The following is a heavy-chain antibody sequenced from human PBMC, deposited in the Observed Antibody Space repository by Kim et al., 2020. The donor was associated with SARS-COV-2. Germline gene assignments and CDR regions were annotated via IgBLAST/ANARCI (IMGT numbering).Heavy chain of an antibody. CDR2: IDAGGSNT. D-gene: IGHD4-17*01. V-gene: IGHV3-23*01. Sequence: GGSLRLSCVASGFTFRTSAMYWVRQAPGEGLEWISAIDAGGSNTYYADSVRGRFTISRDNPKNTLYLQMSILTADDTAVYYCAKVPSTVVTPAFDYWGQGTLVTVSS. J-gene: IGHJ4*02. CDR1: GFTFRTSA. CDR3: AKVPSTVVTPAFDY.